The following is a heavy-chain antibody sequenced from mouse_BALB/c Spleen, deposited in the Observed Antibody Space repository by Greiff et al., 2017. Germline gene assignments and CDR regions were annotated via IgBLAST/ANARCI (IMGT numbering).Heavy chain of an antibody. CDR2: IWAGGST. CDR1: GFSLTSYG. J-gene: IGHJ4*01. CDR3: ASPFITTVGGAMDY. Sequence: VKLMESGPGLVAPSQSLSITCTVSGFSLTSYGVHWVRQPPGKGLEWLGVIWAGGSTNYNSALMSRLSISKDNSKSQVFLKMNSLQTDDTAMYYCASPFITTVGGAMDYWGQGTSVTVSS. D-gene: IGHD1-1*01. V-gene: IGHV2-9*02.